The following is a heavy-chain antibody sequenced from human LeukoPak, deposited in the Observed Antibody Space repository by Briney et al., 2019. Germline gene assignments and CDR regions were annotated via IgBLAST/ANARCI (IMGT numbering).Heavy chain of an antibody. CDR1: GVTFSSYA. D-gene: IGHD6-13*01. CDR3: ARDWIRYSSSWYRLDY. CDR2: ISYDGSNK. V-gene: IGHV3-30-3*01. J-gene: IGHJ4*02. Sequence: GGSLRLSCAASGVTFSSYAMHWVRQAPGKGLEWVAVISYDGSNKYYADSVKGRFTISRDNSKNTLYLQMNSLRAEDTAVYYCARDWIRYSSSWYRLDYWGQGTLVTVSS.